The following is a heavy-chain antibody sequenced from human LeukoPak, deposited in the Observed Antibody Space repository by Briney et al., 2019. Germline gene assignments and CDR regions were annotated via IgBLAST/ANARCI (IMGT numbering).Heavy chain of an antibody. V-gene: IGHV3-73*01. Sequence: GGSLRLSCAASGFTFSGSAMHWVRQASGKGLEWVGRTRSKANSYATAYAASVKGRFTISRDDSKNTAYLQMNSLKTEDTAVYYCTSLVGYCSSTSCSVVYWGQGTLVTVSS. CDR1: GFTFSGSA. J-gene: IGHJ4*02. CDR3: TSLVGYCSSTSCSVVY. CDR2: TRSKANSYAT. D-gene: IGHD2-2*01.